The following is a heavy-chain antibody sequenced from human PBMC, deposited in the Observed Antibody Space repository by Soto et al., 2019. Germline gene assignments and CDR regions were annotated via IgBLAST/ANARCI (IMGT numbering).Heavy chain of an antibody. Sequence: SETLSLTCTVSGGSISSYYWSWIRQPPGKGLEWIGYIYYSGSTNYNPSLKSRVTISVDTSKNQSSLKLSSVTAADTAVYYCARVVGGYDFWSGYQGYYFDYWGQGTLVTVS. CDR1: GGSISSYY. J-gene: IGHJ4*02. CDR2: IYYSGST. V-gene: IGHV4-59*01. D-gene: IGHD3-3*01. CDR3: ARVVGGYDFWSGYQGYYFDY.